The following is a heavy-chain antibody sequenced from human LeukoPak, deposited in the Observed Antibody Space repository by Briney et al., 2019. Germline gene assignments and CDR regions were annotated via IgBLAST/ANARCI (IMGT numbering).Heavy chain of an antibody. J-gene: IGHJ4*02. V-gene: IGHV3-30-3*01. CDR2: ISYDGSNK. D-gene: IGHD3-22*01. CDR1: GFTFSSYA. CDR3: ARDFSMIVVVITNGGILDY. Sequence: PGGSLRLSCAASGFTFSSYAMHWVRQAPGKGLEWVAVISYDGSNKYYADSVKDRFTISRDNSKNTLYLQMNSLRAEDTAVYYCARDFSMIVVVITNGGILDYWGQGTLVTVSS.